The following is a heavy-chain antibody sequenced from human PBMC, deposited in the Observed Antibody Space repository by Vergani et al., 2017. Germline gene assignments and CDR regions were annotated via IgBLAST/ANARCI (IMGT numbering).Heavy chain of an antibody. CDR3: ARGIYGDYVSYYGMDV. V-gene: IGHV4-59*01. CDR2: IYYSGST. Sequence: QVQLQESGPGLVKPSETLSLTCTVSGGSISSYYWSWIRQPPGKGLEWIGYIYYSGSTNYNPSLKSRVTISVDTSKNQFSLKLSSVTAADTAVYYCARGIYGDYVSYYGMDVWGQGTTVTVS. J-gene: IGHJ6*02. CDR1: GGSISSYY. D-gene: IGHD4-17*01.